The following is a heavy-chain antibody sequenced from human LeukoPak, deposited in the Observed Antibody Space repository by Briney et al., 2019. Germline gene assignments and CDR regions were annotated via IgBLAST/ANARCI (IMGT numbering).Heavy chain of an antibody. CDR2: MYYSGST. D-gene: IGHD4-17*01. Sequence: SETLSLTCTVSGGSISTSRHYWGWIRHPPGKGLEWIGNMYYSGSTYYNPSLKSRVTISVDTYKSRFSLKLSSVTAADTAVYYCATTVTTRYYFDYWGQGTLVTVSS. CDR1: GGSISTSRHY. V-gene: IGHV4-39*01. J-gene: IGHJ4*02. CDR3: ATTVTTRYYFDY.